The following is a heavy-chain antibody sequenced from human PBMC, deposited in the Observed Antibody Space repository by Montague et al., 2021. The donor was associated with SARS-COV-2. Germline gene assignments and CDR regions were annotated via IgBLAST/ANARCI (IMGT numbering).Heavy chain of an antibody. CDR3: ARDTRITMIVVVQGYGMDV. Sequence: SETLSLTCTVSGGSISSSSYYWGWIRQPPGKGLEWIGSIYYSGSTYYNPSLKGQVTISVDTSKNRFSLKLSSVTAADTAVYYCARDTRITMIVVVQGYGMDVWGQGTTVTVSS. D-gene: IGHD3-22*01. V-gene: IGHV4-39*07. CDR1: GGSISSSSYY. CDR2: IYYSGST. J-gene: IGHJ6*02.